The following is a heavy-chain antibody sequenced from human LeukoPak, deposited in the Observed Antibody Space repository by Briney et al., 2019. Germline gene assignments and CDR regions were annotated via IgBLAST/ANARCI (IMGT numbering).Heavy chain of an antibody. Sequence: SETLSLTCSVSGGSMKNSFWSWIRQPPGKGLEWIGYVSDTGITNSNPSLKSRVTFSIDTSKDQFYLKLRSVAAADTALDFCARNRFQLSGAYWFDPWGRGTLVTVSS. CDR3: ARNRFQLSGAYWFDP. CDR2: VSDTGIT. J-gene: IGHJ5*02. V-gene: IGHV4-59*01. CDR1: GGSMKNSF. D-gene: IGHD2/OR15-2a*01.